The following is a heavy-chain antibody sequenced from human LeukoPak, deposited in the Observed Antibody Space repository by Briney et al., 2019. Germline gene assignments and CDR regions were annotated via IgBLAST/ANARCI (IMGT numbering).Heavy chain of an antibody. CDR2: IIPILGIA. CDR3: ANDGTPDY. CDR1: GYTFTGYY. D-gene: IGHD1-26*01. Sequence: GASVKVSCKASGYTFTGYYMHWVRQAPGQGLEWMGRIIPILGIANYAQKFQGRVTITADKSTSTAYMELSSLRSEDTAVYYCANDGTPDYWGQGTLVTVSS. V-gene: IGHV1-69*02. J-gene: IGHJ4*02.